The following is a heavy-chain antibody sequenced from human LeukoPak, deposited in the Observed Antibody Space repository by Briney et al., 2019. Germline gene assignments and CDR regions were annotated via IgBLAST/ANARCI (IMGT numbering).Heavy chain of an antibody. CDR2: INPSGGST. V-gene: IGHV1-46*01. Sequence: ASVKVSCKASGYTFTSYYKHWVRQAPGQGLEWMGIINPSGGSTSYAQKFQGRVTMTRDTSTSTVYMELSSLRSEDTAVYYCARDLSSGWYFDYWGQGTLVTVCS. CDR3: ARDLSSGWYFDY. D-gene: IGHD6-19*01. CDR1: GYTFTSYY. J-gene: IGHJ4*02.